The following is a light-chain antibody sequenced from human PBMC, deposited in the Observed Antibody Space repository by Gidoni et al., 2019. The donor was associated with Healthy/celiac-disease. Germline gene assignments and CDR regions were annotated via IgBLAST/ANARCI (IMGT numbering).Light chain of an antibody. V-gene: IGKV3-20*01. CDR2: GAS. J-gene: IGKJ2*03. Sequence: EIVLTQSPGTLSLSPGERATLSCRASQSVSSSYLACYQQKPGQAPRLLIYGASSRATGIPDRFSGSGSGTDFTLTISRLEPEDYAVYYWQQYGSSTTYSFGQGTKLEIK. CDR3: QQYGSSTTYS. CDR1: QSVSSSY.